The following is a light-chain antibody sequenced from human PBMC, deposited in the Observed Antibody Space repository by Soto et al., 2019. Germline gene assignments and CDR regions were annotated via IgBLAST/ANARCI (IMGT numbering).Light chain of an antibody. V-gene: IGLV4-60*03. J-gene: IGLJ2*01. CDR1: SGHSSYI. CDR2: LEGSGSY. CDR3: QFYDSNTVI. Sequence: QSVLTQSSSASASLGSSVKLTCTLSSGHSSYIIAWHQQQPGKAPRYLMNLEGSGSYNKGSGIPDRFSGSSSGADRYLTISNPLSEDEADYSCQFYDSNTVIFGGGTKLPV.